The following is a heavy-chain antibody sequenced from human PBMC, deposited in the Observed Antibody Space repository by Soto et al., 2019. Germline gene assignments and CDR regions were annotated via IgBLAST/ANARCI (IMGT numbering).Heavy chain of an antibody. Sequence: PGGSLRLSCAASGFTFSSHGMHWIRQAPGKGLEWVAVIPYDGSHQYYADSVKGRFSISRDNSKNTLYLQMNSLRAEDTAVYYCAKLRVLEWEVQESDYWGQGTLVTSPQ. V-gene: IGHV3-30*18. CDR1: GFTFSSHG. J-gene: IGHJ4*02. CDR3: AKLRVLEWEVQESDY. D-gene: IGHD3-3*01. CDR2: IPYDGSHQ.